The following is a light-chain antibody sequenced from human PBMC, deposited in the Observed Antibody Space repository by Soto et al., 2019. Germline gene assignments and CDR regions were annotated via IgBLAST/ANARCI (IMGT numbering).Light chain of an antibody. V-gene: IGLV3-21*04. Sequence: SYELTQPPSVSVAPGKTATITCGGDNIGGKSVQWYQQKPGQAPVLVIYYASDRPSGIPERFSGSNSGNTATLTISRVAAGDEADYYCQVWDSSSDHWVFGGGTKVTVL. CDR2: YAS. CDR1: NIGGKS. J-gene: IGLJ3*02. CDR3: QVWDSSSDHWV.